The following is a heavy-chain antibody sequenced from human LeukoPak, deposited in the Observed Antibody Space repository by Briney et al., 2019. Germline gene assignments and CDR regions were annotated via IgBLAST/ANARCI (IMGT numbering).Heavy chain of an antibody. D-gene: IGHD3-10*01. CDR2: ISSSGSTI. CDR3: AREEGILWFGPEGGAFDI. CDR1: GFTFSDCY. J-gene: IGHJ3*02. V-gene: IGHV3-11*01. Sequence: GGSLRLSCAASGFTFSDCYMSWIRQAPGKGLEWVSYISSSGSTIYYADSVKGRFTISRDNAKNSLYLQMNSLRAEDTAVYYCAREEGILWFGPEGGAFDIWGQGTMVTVSS.